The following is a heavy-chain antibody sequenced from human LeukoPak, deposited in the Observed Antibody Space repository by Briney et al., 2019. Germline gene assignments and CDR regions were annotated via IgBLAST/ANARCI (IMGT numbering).Heavy chain of an antibody. J-gene: IGHJ6*02. D-gene: IGHD2-2*01. CDR1: GGSFSSYY. Sequence: PSETLSLTCAVYGGSFSSYYWSWIRQPPGKWLEWIGEINHSVSTNYNPSLKRRVTRSVETSKNQSSLKLSSVTAADTAVYYCACSSINYYYYGMDVWGQGTTVTVSS. CDR3: ACSSINYYYYGMDV. V-gene: IGHV4-34*01. CDR2: INHSVST.